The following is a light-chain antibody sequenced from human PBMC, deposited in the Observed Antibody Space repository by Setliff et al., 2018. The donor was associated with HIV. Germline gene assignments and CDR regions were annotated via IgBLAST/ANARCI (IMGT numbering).Light chain of an antibody. Sequence: QSVLTQPASVSGSPGQSIAISCTGTSSDVGGYDYVSWFQQHPGKAPKLMIYDVSKRPSGVSNRFSDSKSDNTASLTISGLQAEDEADYFCSSYTSISTYVFGTGTKVTVL. CDR2: DVS. CDR1: SSDVGGYDY. J-gene: IGLJ1*01. V-gene: IGLV2-14*01. CDR3: SSYTSISTYV.